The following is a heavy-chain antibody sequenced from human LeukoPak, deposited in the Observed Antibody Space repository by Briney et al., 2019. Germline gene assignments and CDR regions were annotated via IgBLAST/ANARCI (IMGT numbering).Heavy chain of an antibody. D-gene: IGHD2-8*02. CDR3: ARGFCTASCYFDY. Sequence: PGGSLRLSCVASGFTVSSNYMTWVRQAPGKGLEWVSVIYTGGTTYYADSVKGRFTISRDNSKNTLYLQMNSLRAEDTAVYYCARGFCTASCYFDYWGQGTLVAVSS. CDR1: GFTVSSNY. V-gene: IGHV3-53*01. J-gene: IGHJ4*02. CDR2: IYTGGTT.